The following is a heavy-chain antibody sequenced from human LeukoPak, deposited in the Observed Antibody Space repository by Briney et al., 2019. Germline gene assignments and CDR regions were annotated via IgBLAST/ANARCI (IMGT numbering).Heavy chain of an antibody. D-gene: IGHD3-3*01. J-gene: IGHJ4*02. CDR3: ARGTYYDFWSGYSIGDYFDY. CDR1: GFTFSSYS. Sequence: GGSLRLSCAASGFTFSSYSMNWVRQAPGKGLEWVSYISSSSSTIYYADSVKGRFTISRDNAKNSLYLQMNSLRAEDTAVYYCARGTYYDFWSGYSIGDYFDYWGQGTLVTVSS. CDR2: ISSSSSTI. V-gene: IGHV3-48*01.